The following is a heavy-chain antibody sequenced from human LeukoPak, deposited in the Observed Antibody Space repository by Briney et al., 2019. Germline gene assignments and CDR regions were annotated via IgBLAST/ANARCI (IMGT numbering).Heavy chain of an antibody. CDR3: ATSTVTTYPYYYYYMDV. CDR2: ISGSGGST. CDR1: GFTFSNYV. Sequence: GGSLRLSCAASGFTFSNYVMSWVRQAPGKGLEWVSAISGSGGSTYYTDSVKGHFTISRDNSKNTLYLQMNSLRAEDTAVYYCATSTVTTYPYYYYYMDVWGKGTTVTVSS. D-gene: IGHD4-17*01. V-gene: IGHV3-23*01. J-gene: IGHJ6*03.